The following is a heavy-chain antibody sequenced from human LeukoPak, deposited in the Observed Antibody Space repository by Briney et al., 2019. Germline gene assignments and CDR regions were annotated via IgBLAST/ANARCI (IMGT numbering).Heavy chain of an antibody. J-gene: IGHJ4*02. V-gene: IGHV1-69*04. CDR1: RGTFTSHA. CDR3: ARDLDPLAAAGTGHY. CDR2: IIPVIGLH. Sequence: GASVKVSCKASRGTFTSHAISWVRPAPGQGLEWMGRIIPVIGLHYVAQKFQGRITITADESTTTAYMELRDLTSVDTAVYYCARDLDPLAAAGTGHYWGQGTLVTVSS. D-gene: IGHD6-13*01.